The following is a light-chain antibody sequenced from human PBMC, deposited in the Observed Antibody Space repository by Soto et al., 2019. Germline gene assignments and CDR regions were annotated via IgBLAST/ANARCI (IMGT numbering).Light chain of an antibody. Sequence: DIQLTQSPSFVSASVGDRVTITCRASQGISSHLAWYQQKPGKAPKLLIYAASTLQSGVPSIFSGSGSGTEFTLTISSLQPEDFATYYCQQLNSYPLTFGGGTKVEIK. CDR1: QGISSH. CDR2: AAS. CDR3: QQLNSYPLT. J-gene: IGKJ4*01. V-gene: IGKV1-9*01.